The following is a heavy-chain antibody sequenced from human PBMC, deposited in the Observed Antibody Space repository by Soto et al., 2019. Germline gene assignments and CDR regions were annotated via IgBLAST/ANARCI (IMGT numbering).Heavy chain of an antibody. D-gene: IGHD3-3*01. CDR3: AKDIPSSPLLRFSNPRFDP. CDR2: IGYSGGST. Sequence: GGSLSLSCAASGFTFSSYAMYWIRQAPGKGLEWVSSIGYSGGSTYYADSVKGRFTISRDNSKNTLYLQMNSLRAEDTAVYYCAKDIPSSPLLRFSNPRFDPWGQGTLVTVS. CDR1: GFTFSSYA. J-gene: IGHJ5*02. V-gene: IGHV3-23*01.